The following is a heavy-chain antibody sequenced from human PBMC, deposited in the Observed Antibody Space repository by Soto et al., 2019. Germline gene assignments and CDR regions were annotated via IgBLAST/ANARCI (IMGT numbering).Heavy chain of an antibody. CDR3: ATVGINVGGGAV. CDR1: GGTFDNYP. CDR2: TIPIFATA. V-gene: IGHV1-69*06. D-gene: IGHD1-26*01. J-gene: IGHJ6*02. Sequence: QVQLVQSGAEVKKPGSSVKVYCKASGGTFDNYPINWVRQAPGQGLEWMGGTIPIFATANYAQKFQGRVTLIADKSATTSYMELRSLRSEDTAVYYCATVGINVGGGAVRGQGTTVSVSS.